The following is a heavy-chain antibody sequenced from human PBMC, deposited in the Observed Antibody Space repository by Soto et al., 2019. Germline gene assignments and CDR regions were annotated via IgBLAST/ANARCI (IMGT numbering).Heavy chain of an antibody. CDR2: INPATGAA. CDR3: ARGGGVGVAGSAAFDM. Sequence: QLHLVQSGAVVKKPGASVTVSCSASGYPVTAYYMHWVRQAPGRGLEWMGGINPATGAAKYTQTFQGRVTMTRDASTSTGFMELSGPDSEDTAVFYCARGGGVGVAGSAAFDMWGQGTLVTVSS. V-gene: IGHV1-2*02. D-gene: IGHD3-3*01. CDR1: GYPVTAYY. J-gene: IGHJ3*02.